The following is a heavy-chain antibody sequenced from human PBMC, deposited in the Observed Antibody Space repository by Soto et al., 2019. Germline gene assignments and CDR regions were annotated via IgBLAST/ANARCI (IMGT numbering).Heavy chain of an antibody. CDR1: GFTFSNYW. CDR2: IDHDGPT. J-gene: IGHJ4*02. V-gene: IGHV3-74*01. CDR3: VSDSHGDY. Sequence: EVQLVESGGGLVQPGGSLRLSCAGSGFTFSNYWMHWVRQAPGTGLEWVSRIDHDGPTDYADSVSGRFTISRDNAENTLYLQMNSLIPEDTAVYYCVSDSHGDYWGQGTLVNVSS.